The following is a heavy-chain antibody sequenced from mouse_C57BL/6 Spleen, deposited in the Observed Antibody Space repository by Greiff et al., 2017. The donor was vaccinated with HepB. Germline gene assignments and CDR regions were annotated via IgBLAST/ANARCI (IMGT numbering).Heavy chain of an antibody. J-gene: IGHJ4*01. CDR3: ANCHYYAMDY. V-gene: IGHV1-64*01. CDR2: IHPNSGST. Sequence: QVHVKQPGAELVKPGASVKLSCKASGYTFTSYWMHWVKQRPGQGLEWIGMIHPNSGSTNYNEKFKSKATLTVDKSSSTAYMQLSSLTSEDSAVYYCANCHYYAMDYWGQGTSVTVSS. CDR1: GYTFTSYW.